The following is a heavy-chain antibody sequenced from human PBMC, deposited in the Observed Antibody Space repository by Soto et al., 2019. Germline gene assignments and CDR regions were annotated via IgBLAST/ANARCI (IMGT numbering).Heavy chain of an antibody. CDR1: GDSVSKYY. Sequence: QVQLQESGPGLVKPSETLSLTCTVSGDSVSKYYWNWIRQPAGKGLEWIGRIHSTRSPNYNPSLKSRFTMSVDTSKNQFSLKLNLTSVTAADTAVYYCARSPAYGDYANLDTWGQGTLVTVSS. J-gene: IGHJ5*02. V-gene: IGHV4-4*07. CDR3: ARSPAYGDYANLDT. CDR2: IHSTRSP. D-gene: IGHD4-17*01.